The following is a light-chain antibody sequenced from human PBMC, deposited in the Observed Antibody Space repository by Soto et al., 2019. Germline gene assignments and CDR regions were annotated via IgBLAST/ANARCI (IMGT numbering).Light chain of an antibody. V-gene: IGLV1-40*01. CDR3: QSYDSSRRV. CDR1: SSNIGAGYD. CDR2: GNS. Sequence: QSVLTQPPSVSGAPGQRVTISCTGSSSNIGAGYDVHWYQQLPGTAPKLLIYGNSNRPSGVPDRFSGSKSGTSASLVITGLQAEDEADYYCQSYDSSRRVFGGGTKLTVL. J-gene: IGLJ2*01.